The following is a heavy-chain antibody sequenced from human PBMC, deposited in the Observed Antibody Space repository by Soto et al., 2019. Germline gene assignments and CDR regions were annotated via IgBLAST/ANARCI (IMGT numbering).Heavy chain of an antibody. CDR1: GGSISSSSYY. V-gene: IGHV4-39*01. CDR3: ARRSSSYFDY. J-gene: IGHJ4*02. CDR2: IYYSGST. D-gene: IGHD6-13*01. Sequence: SETPSLTCTVSGGSISSSSYYWGWIRQPPGKGLEWIGSIYYSGSTYYNPSLKSRVTISVDTSKNQFSLKLSSVTAADTAVYYCARRSSSYFDYWGQGTLVTVSS.